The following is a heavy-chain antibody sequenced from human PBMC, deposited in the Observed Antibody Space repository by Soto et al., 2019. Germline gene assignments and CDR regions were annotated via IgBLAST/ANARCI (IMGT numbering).Heavy chain of an antibody. CDR2: IIPIFGTA. D-gene: IGHD4-17*01. V-gene: IGHV1-69*01. J-gene: IGHJ4*02. CDR3: ASLMTPVTTGAFDY. Sequence: QVQLVQSGAEVKKPGSSVKVSCKASGGTFSSYAISWVRQAPGQGHEWMGGIIPIFGTANYAQKFQGRVTITADESTSTAYMELCSLRSEDTAVYYCASLMTPVTTGAFDYWGQGTLVTVSS. CDR1: GGTFSSYA.